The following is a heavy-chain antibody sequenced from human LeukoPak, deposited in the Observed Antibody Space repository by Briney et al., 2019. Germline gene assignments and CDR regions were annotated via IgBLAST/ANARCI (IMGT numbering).Heavy chain of an antibody. V-gene: IGHV3-23*01. CDR1: GFTFSSYA. CDR3: VKGSEVLWSGYYSIY. D-gene: IGHD3-3*01. Sequence: GGSLRLSCAASGFTFSSYAMSWVRQAPGKGLEWVSAISGSGGSTYYADSVKGRFTISRDNSKNTLYLQMNSLRAEDTAVYYCVKGSEVLWSGYYSIYWGQGTLVTVSS. CDR2: ISGSGGST. J-gene: IGHJ4*02.